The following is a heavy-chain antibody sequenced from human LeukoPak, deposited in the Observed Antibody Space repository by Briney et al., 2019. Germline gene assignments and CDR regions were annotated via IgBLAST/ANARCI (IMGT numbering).Heavy chain of an antibody. D-gene: IGHD3-22*01. J-gene: IGHJ5*02. CDR3: ATESTYDSSHH. CDR2: INPNNGGT. Sequence: ASVKVSCKASGYTFTGYYMHWVRQAPGQGLEWMGWINPNNGGTKYAQKFQGRVTMTRDTSISTAYMELSSLRSEDTAVYYCATESTYDSSHHWGQGTLVTVSS. V-gene: IGHV1-2*02. CDR1: GYTFTGYY.